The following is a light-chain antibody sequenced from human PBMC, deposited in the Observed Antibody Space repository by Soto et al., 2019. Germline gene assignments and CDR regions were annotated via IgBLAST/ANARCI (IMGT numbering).Light chain of an antibody. V-gene: IGKV1-5*03. CDR3: QHYNSYSEA. J-gene: IGKJ1*01. CDR1: QGMTNY. Sequence: DIQMTQSPSSLSASVGDRVTITCRASQGMTNYLAWYQQKPGKAPKLLIYKASTLKSGVPSRFSGSGSGTEFTLTISSLQPDDFATYYCQHYNSYSEAFGQGTKVDIK. CDR2: KAS.